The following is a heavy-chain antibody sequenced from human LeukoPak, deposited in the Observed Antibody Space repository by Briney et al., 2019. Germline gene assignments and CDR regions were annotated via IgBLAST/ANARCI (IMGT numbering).Heavy chain of an antibody. V-gene: IGHV4-39*01. D-gene: IGHD3-10*01. Sequence: SETLSLTCTVSGGSISSGSYYWGWIRQPPGKGLRSIGSIYYTGSAYYNPSLNSRATISVDTSKNEFSLKLSSVTAADTAVYYCARLLLSGSFCYFDYWGQGALVTVSS. CDR1: GGSISSGSYY. CDR2: IYYTGSA. J-gene: IGHJ4*02. CDR3: ARLLLSGSFCYFDY.